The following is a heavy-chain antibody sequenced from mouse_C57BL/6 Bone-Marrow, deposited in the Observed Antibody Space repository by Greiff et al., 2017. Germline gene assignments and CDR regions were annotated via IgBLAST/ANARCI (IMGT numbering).Heavy chain of an antibody. Sequence: QVQLQQSGAELVRPGTSVKMSCKASGYTFTNYWIGWAKQRPGHGLEWIGDIYPGGGYPNYNEKFKGKATLTADKSSSTAYMQFSSLTSEDSAIYYCARDDGYYPFAYWGQGTLVTVSA. V-gene: IGHV1-63*01. CDR1: GYTFTNYW. D-gene: IGHD2-3*01. CDR3: ARDDGYYPFAY. J-gene: IGHJ3*01. CDR2: IYPGGGYP.